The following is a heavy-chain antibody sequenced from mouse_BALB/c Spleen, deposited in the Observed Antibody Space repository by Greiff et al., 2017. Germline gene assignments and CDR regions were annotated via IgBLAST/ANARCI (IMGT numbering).Heavy chain of an antibody. D-gene: IGHD2-2*01. J-gene: IGHJ3*01. CDR2: ISDGGSYT. CDR3: ARGLRQGFAY. CDR1: GFTFSDYY. V-gene: IGHV5-4*02. Sequence: DVKLVESGGGLVKPGGSLKLSCAASGFTFSDYYMYWVRQTPEKRLEWVATISDGGSYTYYPDSVKGRFTISRDNAKNNLYLQMSSLKSEDTAMYYCARGLRQGFAYWGQGTLVTVSA.